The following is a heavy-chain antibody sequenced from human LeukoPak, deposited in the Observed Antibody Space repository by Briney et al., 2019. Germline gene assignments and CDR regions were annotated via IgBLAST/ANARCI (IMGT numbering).Heavy chain of an antibody. V-gene: IGHV1-3*01. Sequence: ASVTVSCKASGYTFTSYAMHWVRQAPGQRLEWMGWINAGNGNTKYSQKFQGRVTITRDTSASTAYMELSSLRSEDTAVYYCARAAYSSGWYWFDPWGQGTLVTVPS. CDR2: INAGNGNT. D-gene: IGHD6-19*01. J-gene: IGHJ5*02. CDR1: GYTFTSYA. CDR3: ARAAYSSGWYWFDP.